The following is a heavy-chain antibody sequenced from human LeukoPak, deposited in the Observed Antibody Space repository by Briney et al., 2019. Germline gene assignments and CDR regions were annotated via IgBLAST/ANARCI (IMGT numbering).Heavy chain of an antibody. CDR3: ARHPVVVITTSFDY. CDR1: GDSISSYY. CDR2: INHSGST. D-gene: IGHD3-22*01. Sequence: PSETLSLTCTVSGDSISSYYWSWIRQPPGKGLEWIGEINHSGSTNYNPSLKSRVTISVDTSKNQFSLKLSSVTAADTAVYYCARHPVVVITTSFDYWGQGTLVTVSS. V-gene: IGHV4-34*01. J-gene: IGHJ4*02.